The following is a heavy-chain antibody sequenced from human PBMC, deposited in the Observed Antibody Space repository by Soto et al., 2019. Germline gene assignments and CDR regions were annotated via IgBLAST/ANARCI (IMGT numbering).Heavy chain of an antibody. J-gene: IGHJ4*02. CDR1: GFTFSSYS. D-gene: IGHD3-16*01. Sequence: HPGGSLRLSCAASGFTFSSYSLHWVRQAPGKGLEWVAVISSDGSTTYYADSVKGRFTVSRDNSRNTLYLQMNSLRTDDTAVYYGAGGGGPLNPGFDLWGQGTLVTVSS. CDR2: ISSDGSTT. V-gene: IGHV3-30*04. CDR3: AGGGGPLNPGFDL.